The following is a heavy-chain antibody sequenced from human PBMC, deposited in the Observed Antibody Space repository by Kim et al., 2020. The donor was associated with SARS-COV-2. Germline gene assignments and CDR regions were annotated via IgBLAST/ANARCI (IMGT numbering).Heavy chain of an antibody. V-gene: IGHV4-31*03. CDR2: IYYSGST. D-gene: IGHD4-4*01. J-gene: IGHJ6*02. Sequence: SETLSLTCTVSGGSISSGGYYWSWIRQHPGKGLEWIGYIYYSGSTYYNPSLKSRVTISVDTSKNQFSLKLSSVTAADTAVYYCARVHPDYSNYGPYYYYYYGMDVCGQGTTVTVSS. CDR3: ARVHPDYSNYGPYYYYYYGMDV. CDR1: GGSISSGGYY.